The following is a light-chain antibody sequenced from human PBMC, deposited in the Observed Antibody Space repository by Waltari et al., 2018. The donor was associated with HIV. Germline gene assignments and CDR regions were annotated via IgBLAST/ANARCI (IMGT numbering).Light chain of an antibody. CDR3: CSYAGTNWV. CDR1: SSDVGSYNI. Sequence: QSALTQPASVSGSPGQSITISCTGTSSDVGSYNIVSWYQQHPGKAPKLMIYEGSKRPSGVSNRVSGSKSGNTASLTISGRQAEDEADYYCCSYAGTNWVFGGGTKLTVL. CDR2: EGS. V-gene: IGLV2-23*01. J-gene: IGLJ3*02.